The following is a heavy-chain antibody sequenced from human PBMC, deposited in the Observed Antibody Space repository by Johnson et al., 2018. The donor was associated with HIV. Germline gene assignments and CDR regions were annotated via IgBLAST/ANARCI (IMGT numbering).Heavy chain of an antibody. CDR3: ARDRGGYYSDSSGLDAFDI. CDR2: ISSSGNTI. Sequence: QVQLVESGGGAVQPGRSPRLSCIVSGFTFSDYHMSWIRQAPGKGLEWVSYISSSGNTIYNADSVKARFTISRDNAKNSLYLQLNSLRAEDTAVYYCARDRGGYYSDSSGLDAFDIWGQGTMVTVSS. D-gene: IGHD3-22*01. CDR1: GFTFSDYH. V-gene: IGHV3-11*04. J-gene: IGHJ3*02.